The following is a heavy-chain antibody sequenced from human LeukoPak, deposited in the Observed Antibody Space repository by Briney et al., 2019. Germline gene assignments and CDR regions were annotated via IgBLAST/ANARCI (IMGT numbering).Heavy chain of an antibody. CDR3: ARQGSSGWYLRDAFDI. V-gene: IGHV5-51*01. J-gene: IGHJ3*02. D-gene: IGHD6-19*01. CDR2: IYPGDSDT. Sequence: GESLKISCKGSGYSFTSYWIGWVRQMPGKGLEWMGIIYPGDSDTRYSPSFQGQVTISADKSISTAYLQWSSLKASDTAMYYCARQGSSGWYLRDAFDIWGQGTMVTVSS. CDR1: GYSFTSYW.